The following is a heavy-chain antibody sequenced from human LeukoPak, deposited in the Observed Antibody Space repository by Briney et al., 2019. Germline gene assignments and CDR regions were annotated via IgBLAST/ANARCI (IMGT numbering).Heavy chain of an antibody. J-gene: IGHJ4*02. CDR1: GGSFSGYY. Sequence: SETLSLTCAVYGGSFSGYYWSWIRQPPGKGLEWIGEINHSGSTNYNPSLKSRVTISVDTSKNQFSLKLSSVTAADTAVYYCARPQRPMVRGVIFGYWGQGTLVTVSS. CDR2: INHSGST. D-gene: IGHD3-10*01. CDR3: ARPQRPMVRGVIFGY. V-gene: IGHV4-34*01.